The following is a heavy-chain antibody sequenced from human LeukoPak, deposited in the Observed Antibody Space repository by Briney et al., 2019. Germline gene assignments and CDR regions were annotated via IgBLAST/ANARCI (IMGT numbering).Heavy chain of an antibody. Sequence: GGSLRLSCAASGFTFSSYWKSWVRQAPGKGLEWVANIKQDGSEKYYVDSVKGRFTISRDNAKNSLYLQMNSLRAEDTAVYYCARVFVEDIVVVPAAVWDVWSGYYYYYMDVWGKGTTVTVSS. D-gene: IGHD2-2*01. V-gene: IGHV3-7*01. CDR3: ARVFVEDIVVVPAAVWDVWSGYYYYYMDV. CDR2: IKQDGSEK. J-gene: IGHJ6*03. CDR1: GFTFSSYW.